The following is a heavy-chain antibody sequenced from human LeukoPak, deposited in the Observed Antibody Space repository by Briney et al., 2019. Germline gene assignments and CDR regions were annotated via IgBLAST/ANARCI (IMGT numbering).Heavy chain of an antibody. V-gene: IGHV4-39*01. CDR1: GGSISSSSYY. CDR3: ARRTVAGPFDY. J-gene: IGHJ4*02. D-gene: IGHD6-19*01. Sequence: LETLSLTCTVSGGSISSSSYYWGWIRQPPGKGLEWIGSIYYSGSTYYNPSLKSRVTISVDTSKNQFSLKLSSVTAADTAVYYCARRTVAGPFDYWGQGTLVTVSP. CDR2: IYYSGST.